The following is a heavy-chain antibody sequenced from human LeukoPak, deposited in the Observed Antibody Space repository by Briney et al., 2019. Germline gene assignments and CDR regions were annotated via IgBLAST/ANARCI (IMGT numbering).Heavy chain of an antibody. D-gene: IGHD1-7*01. J-gene: IGHJ6*02. V-gene: IGHV4-30-4*01. CDR3: ARVGTGRNYNNYGMDV. Sequence: SETLSLTCTVSGDSISSSDYYWSWIRQPPGKGLEWIGYIYYSGSTYYNPSLKSRVTISVDTSKNQFSLKLGSVTAADTAVYYCARVGTGRNYNNYGMDVWGQGATVTVSS. CDR2: IYYSGST. CDR1: GDSISSSDYY.